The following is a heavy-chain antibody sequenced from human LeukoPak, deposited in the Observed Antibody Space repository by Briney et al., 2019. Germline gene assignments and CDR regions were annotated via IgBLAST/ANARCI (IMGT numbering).Heavy chain of an antibody. D-gene: IGHD3-10*01. Sequence: ASVKVSCKASGYTFTGYYMHWVRQAPGQGLEWVGWINPNSGGTNYAQKFQGWVTMTRDTSISTAYMELSRLRSDDTAVYYCASGRAVRFGELSDFDYWGQGTLVTVSS. CDR2: INPNSGGT. CDR1: GYTFTGYY. J-gene: IGHJ4*02. CDR3: ASGRAVRFGELSDFDY. V-gene: IGHV1-2*04.